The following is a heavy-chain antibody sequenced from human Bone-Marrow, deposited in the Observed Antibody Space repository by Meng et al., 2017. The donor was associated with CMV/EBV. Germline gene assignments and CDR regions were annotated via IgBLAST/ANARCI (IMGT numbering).Heavy chain of an antibody. CDR3: ASSGSGSSGYYYYYGMDV. D-gene: IGHD3-22*01. CDR1: GITTSSTY. Sequence: SGAAAGITTSSTYLRWVRQAPGKGLEWVSVINGGGSTDYADSVKGRFTISRDNSKNTLYLQRNSLRAEDTAVYYSASSGSGSSGYYYYYGMDVWGQGTTVTVSS. V-gene: IGHV3-53*01. J-gene: IGHJ6*02. CDR2: INGGGST.